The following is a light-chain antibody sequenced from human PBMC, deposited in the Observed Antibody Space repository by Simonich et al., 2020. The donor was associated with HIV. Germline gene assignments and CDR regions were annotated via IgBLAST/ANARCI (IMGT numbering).Light chain of an antibody. CDR2: GAS. V-gene: IGKV3-15*01. Sequence: EIVMTQSPATLSVSPGERATLSRRASQSVSSNLAWYQQKPGQAPRLLISGASTRATGIPARFSGSGSGTEFTLTISSLQSEDFAVYYCQQYNNWPPPITFGQGTRLEIK. CDR3: QQYNNWPPPIT. J-gene: IGKJ5*01. CDR1: QSVSSN.